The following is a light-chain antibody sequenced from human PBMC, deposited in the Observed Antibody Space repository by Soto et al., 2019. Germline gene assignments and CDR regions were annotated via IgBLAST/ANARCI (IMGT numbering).Light chain of an antibody. J-gene: IGKJ4*01. CDR3: QQYNNWPLT. Sequence: EIVLTQSPATLSLSPGERATLSFRASQSVSSYLAWYQQKPGQAPRLLIYDASNRATGIPARFSGSGSGTEFTLTISSLQSEDFAVYHCQQYNNWPLTFGGGTKADIK. V-gene: IGKV3-11*01. CDR2: DAS. CDR1: QSVSSY.